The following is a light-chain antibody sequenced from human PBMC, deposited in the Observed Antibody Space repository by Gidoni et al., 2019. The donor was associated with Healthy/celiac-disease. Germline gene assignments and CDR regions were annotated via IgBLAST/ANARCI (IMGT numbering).Light chain of an antibody. CDR1: SSNIGSNT. J-gene: IGLJ2*01. CDR3: AAWDDSLNGQVV. Sequence: QSVLTQPPSASGTPGQWVTISCSGSSSNIGSNTVNWYQQHPGTAPKLLIYSNNQRPSGVPDRFSGSKSGTSASLAISGLQSEDEADYYCAAWDDSLNGQVVFGGGTKLTVL. V-gene: IGLV1-44*01. CDR2: SNN.